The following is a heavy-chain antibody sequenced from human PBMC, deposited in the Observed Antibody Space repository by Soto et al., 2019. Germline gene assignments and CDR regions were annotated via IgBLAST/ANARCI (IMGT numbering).Heavy chain of an antibody. CDR3: AKDGHYYDSSGYRAEYFQH. CDR1: GFTFSSYA. J-gene: IGHJ1*01. V-gene: IGHV3-23*01. D-gene: IGHD3-22*01. Sequence: GGSLRLSCAASGFTFSSYAMSWVRQAPGKGLDWVSAISGSGGSTYYADSVKGRFTISRDNSKNTLYLQMNSLRAEDTAVYYCAKDGHYYDSSGYRAEYFQHWGQGTLVTVSS. CDR2: ISGSGGST.